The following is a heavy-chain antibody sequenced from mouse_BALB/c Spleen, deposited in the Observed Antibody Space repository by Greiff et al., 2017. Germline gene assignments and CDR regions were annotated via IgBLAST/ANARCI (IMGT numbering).Heavy chain of an antibody. CDR3: ARSTMITTTDYFDY. CDR2: ISSGSSTI. D-gene: IGHD2-4*01. J-gene: IGHJ2*01. V-gene: IGHV5-17*02. Sequence: EVKVVESGGGLVQPGGSRKLSCAASGFTFSSFGMHWVRQAPEKGLEWVAYISSGSSTIYYAYTVKGRFTISRDNPKNTLFLQMTSIRYEDTATYYCARSTMITTTDYFDYGGQGTTLTVSA. CDR1: GFTFSSFG.